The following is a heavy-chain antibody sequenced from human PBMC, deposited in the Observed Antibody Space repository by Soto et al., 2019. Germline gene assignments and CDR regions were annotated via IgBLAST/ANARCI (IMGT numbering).Heavy chain of an antibody. V-gene: IGHV3-21*01. CDR2: ISSSSSYI. CDR1: GFTFSSYS. CDR3: ARDWPDYDFWSGYYSYFDY. J-gene: IGHJ4*02. D-gene: IGHD3-3*01. Sequence: EVQLVESGGGLVKPGGSLRLSCAASGFTFSSYSMNWVRQAPGKGLEWVSSISSSSSYIYYADSVKGRFTISRDSAKNSLYLQMNSLRAEDTAVYYCARDWPDYDFWSGYYSYFDYWGQGTLVTVSS.